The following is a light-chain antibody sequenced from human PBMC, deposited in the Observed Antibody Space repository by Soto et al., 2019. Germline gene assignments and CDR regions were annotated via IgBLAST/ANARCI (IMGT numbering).Light chain of an antibody. CDR3: QQNYSTRIT. CDR2: AAS. V-gene: IGKV1-39*01. J-gene: IGKJ3*01. CDR1: QGISSF. Sequence: DIQMTQSPSSLSASVGDRVTITCRASQGISSFLNWYQQKPGKAPNLLIYAASTLQSGVPSRFSGSGSGTDFTLTISSLQPEDFATYYCQQNYSTRITFGPGTKVDSK.